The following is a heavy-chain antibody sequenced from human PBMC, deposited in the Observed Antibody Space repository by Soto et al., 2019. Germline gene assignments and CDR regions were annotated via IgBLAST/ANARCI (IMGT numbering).Heavy chain of an antibody. D-gene: IGHD6-6*01. J-gene: IGHJ4*02. CDR3: AADSYTRGSSSFDY. CDR2: IVVGSGNT. V-gene: IGHV1-58*01. Sequence: SVKVSCKASGFTFTSSAVQWGRQARGQRLEWIGWIVVGSGNTNYAQKFQERVTITRDMSTSTAYMELSSLRSEDTAVYYCAADSYTRGSSSFDYWGQGTLVTVSS. CDR1: GFTFTSSA.